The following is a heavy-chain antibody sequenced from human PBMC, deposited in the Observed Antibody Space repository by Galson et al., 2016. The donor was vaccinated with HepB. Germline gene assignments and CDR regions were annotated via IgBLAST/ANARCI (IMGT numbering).Heavy chain of an antibody. Sequence: SLRLSCAASGFTFSIYAMSWVRQAPGKGLEWVSAISGDGTGIYYAGSVQGRFTSSRDRSKNTLYLQMNSLRADDTAVYYCARFTQQWLDRVYYFDYWGQGTLVTVSS. J-gene: IGHJ4*02. CDR1: GFTFSIYA. V-gene: IGHV3-23*01. CDR2: ISGDGTGI. CDR3: ARFTQQWLDRVYYFDY. D-gene: IGHD6-19*01.